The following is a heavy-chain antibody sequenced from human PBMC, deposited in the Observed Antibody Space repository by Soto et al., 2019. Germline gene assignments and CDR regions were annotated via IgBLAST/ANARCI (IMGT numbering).Heavy chain of an antibody. CDR2: IDPSDSYT. J-gene: IGHJ3*02. Sequence: PGESLKISCKGSGYSFTSYWISWVRQMPGKGLEWMGRIDPSDSYTNYSPSFQGHVTISADKSISTAYLQWSSLKASDTAMYYCARRKLDYYDSSGYSHDAFDIWGQGTMVTVSS. D-gene: IGHD3-22*01. V-gene: IGHV5-10-1*01. CDR1: GYSFTSYW. CDR3: ARRKLDYYDSSGYSHDAFDI.